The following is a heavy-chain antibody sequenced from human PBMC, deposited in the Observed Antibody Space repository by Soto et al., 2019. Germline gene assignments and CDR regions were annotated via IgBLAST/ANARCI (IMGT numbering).Heavy chain of an antibody. Sequence: PGGSLRLACAASGVSCINAWMYWVRQAPGKGLEWVGLIKSKIDGGTTDYAAPVKGRFTISRDDSKNTLYLQLNSLKTEDTAVYYCTIAVSSARLYYWVHGT. CDR1: GVSCINAW. J-gene: IGHJ4*01. CDR2: IKSKIDGGTT. V-gene: IGHV3-15*01. D-gene: IGHD3-10*01. CDR3: TIAVSSARLYY.